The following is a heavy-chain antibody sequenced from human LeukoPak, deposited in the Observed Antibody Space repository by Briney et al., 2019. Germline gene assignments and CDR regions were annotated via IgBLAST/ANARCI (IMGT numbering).Heavy chain of an antibody. V-gene: IGHV3-53*01. Sequence: QSGGSLRLSCAASGFTVSSNYMSWVRQAPGKGLEWVSVIYSGGSTYYADSVKGRFTISRDNSKNTLYLQMNSLRAEDTAVYYCAKDLTATYIVPAAPSYAFDIWGQGTMVTVSS. D-gene: IGHD2-2*01. CDR2: IYSGGST. CDR3: AKDLTATYIVPAAPSYAFDI. CDR1: GFTVSSNY. J-gene: IGHJ3*02.